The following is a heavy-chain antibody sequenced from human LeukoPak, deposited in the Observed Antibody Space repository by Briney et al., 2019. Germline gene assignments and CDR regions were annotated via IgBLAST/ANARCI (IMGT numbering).Heavy chain of an antibody. V-gene: IGHV3-23*01. D-gene: IGHD3-10*01. J-gene: IGHJ4*02. CDR2: ISGSGGST. CDR3: AKDDGLLWFGELLNYFDY. Sequence: GGSLRLSCAASGFTFSSYAMSWVRQAPGKGLEWVPAISGSGGSTYYADSVKGRFTISRDNSKNTLYLQMNSLRAEDTAVYYCAKDDGLLWFGELLNYFDYWGQGTLVTVSS. CDR1: GFTFSSYA.